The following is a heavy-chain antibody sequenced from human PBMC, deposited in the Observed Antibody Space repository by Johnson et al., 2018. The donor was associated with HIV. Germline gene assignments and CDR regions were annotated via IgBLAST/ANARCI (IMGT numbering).Heavy chain of an antibody. CDR1: GFTFDDYG. Sequence: VQLVESGGSMVRPGGSRRLSCAVSGFTFDDYGMSWVRQAPGKGLEWVSSIGSNTHYADSVKGRFTISRDNAKNSLSLQMNSLRAEDTAVYYCATSGDKYSSNWGDAFDIWGQGTMVTVSS. CDR3: ATSGDKYSSNWGDAFDI. D-gene: IGHD6-13*01. V-gene: IGHV3-20*04. CDR2: IGSNT. J-gene: IGHJ3*02.